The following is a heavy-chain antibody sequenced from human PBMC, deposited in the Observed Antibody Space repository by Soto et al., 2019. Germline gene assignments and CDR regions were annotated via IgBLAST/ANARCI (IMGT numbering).Heavy chain of an antibody. D-gene: IGHD3-22*01. V-gene: IGHV4-59*08. CDR1: GGSFSGYY. J-gene: IGHJ3*02. CDR3: ARNFPYYYDSSGYYMAWDAFDI. Sequence: SETLSLTCAVYGGSFSGYYWSWIRQPPGKGLEWIGYIYYSGSTNYNPSLKSRVTISVDTSKNQFSLKLSSVTAADTAVYYCARNFPYYYDSSGYYMAWDAFDIWGQGTMVTVSS. CDR2: IYYSGST.